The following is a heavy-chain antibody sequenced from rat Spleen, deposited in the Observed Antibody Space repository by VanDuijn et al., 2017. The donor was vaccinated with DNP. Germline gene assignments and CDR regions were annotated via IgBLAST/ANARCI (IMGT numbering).Heavy chain of an antibody. CDR2: ITSDGGLT. Sequence: EVQVIESGGGLVRPGRSMKLSCAASGFTFSNYPMAWVRQAPSKGLEWVATITSDGGLTYFRDSVKGRFTISRDNTKTSLYLQMNSLRSEDTATYYCVRENYGSFDYWGQGVMVTVSS. CDR3: VRENYGSFDY. CDR1: GFTFSNYP. J-gene: IGHJ2*01. D-gene: IGHD1-3*01. V-gene: IGHV5-46*01.